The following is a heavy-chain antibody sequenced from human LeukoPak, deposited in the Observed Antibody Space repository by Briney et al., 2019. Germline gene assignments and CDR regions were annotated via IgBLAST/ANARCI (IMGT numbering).Heavy chain of an antibody. CDR1: GYTFSDYG. CDR2: ISVSSSST. CDR3: ARDVSRGYMDN. Sequence: ASVKISCKAPGYTFSDYGVTWVRQAPGQGLEWMGWISVSSSSTTYAQNFQGRVTLTTDTSTDIAYMELRSLSSGDTAVYYCARDVSRGYMDNWGQRTLVTVSS. J-gene: IGHJ4*02. V-gene: IGHV1-18*01.